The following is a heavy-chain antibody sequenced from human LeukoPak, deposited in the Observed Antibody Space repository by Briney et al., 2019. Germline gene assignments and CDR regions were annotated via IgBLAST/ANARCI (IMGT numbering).Heavy chain of an antibody. V-gene: IGHV1-2*02. CDR1: GYTFTGYY. CDR2: INPNSGGT. CDR3: ARVSVGYYGSGGYYPTLYYMDV. J-gene: IGHJ6*03. D-gene: IGHD3-10*01. Sequence: ASVKVSCKASGYTFTGYYMHWVRQAPGQGLEWMGWINPNSGGTNYAQKFQGRVTMTRDTSISTAYMELSRLRSDDTAVYYCARVSVGYYGSGGYYPTLYYMDVWGKGTTVTVSS.